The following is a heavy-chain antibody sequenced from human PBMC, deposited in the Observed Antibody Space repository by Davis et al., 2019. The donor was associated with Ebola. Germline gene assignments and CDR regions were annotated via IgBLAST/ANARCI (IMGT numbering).Heavy chain of an antibody. CDR2: IYPGDSDT. D-gene: IGHD1-14*01. V-gene: IGHV5-51*01. CDR3: ARQPQVHSDRYYHHAMDV. J-gene: IGHJ6*02. CDR1: GYSFTSYW. Sequence: GESLKISCKGSGYSFTSYWIGWVRQMPGKGLEWMGIIYPGDSDTRYSPSFQGQVTISADKSISTAYLQWSSLKASDTAMYYCARQPQVHSDRYYHHAMDVWGQGTTVTVSS.